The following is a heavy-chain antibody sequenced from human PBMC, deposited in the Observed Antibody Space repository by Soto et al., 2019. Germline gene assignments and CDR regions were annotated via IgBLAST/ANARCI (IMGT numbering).Heavy chain of an antibody. CDR3: ASLHSYYYDSSGYGGLGDAFDI. D-gene: IGHD3-22*01. V-gene: IGHV3-30-3*01. Sequence: GGSLRLSCAASGFTFSSYAMHWVRQAPGKGLEWVAVISYDGSNKYYADSVKGRFTISRDNSKNTLYLQMNSLRAEDTAVYYCASLHSYYYDSSGYGGLGDAFDIWGQGTMVTVSS. CDR2: ISYDGSNK. CDR1: GFTFSSYA. J-gene: IGHJ3*02.